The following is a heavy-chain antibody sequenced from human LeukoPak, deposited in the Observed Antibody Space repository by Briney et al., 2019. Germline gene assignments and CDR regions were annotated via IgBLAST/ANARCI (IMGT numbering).Heavy chain of an antibody. D-gene: IGHD4-17*01. Sequence: SQTLSLTCTVSGGSISSGGYYWSWVRQPPGKGLEWIGYIYHSGSTYYNPSLKSRVTISIDTSKNQFSLRLRSVTAADTAVYYCAREDYGDAGWFDPWGQGTLVTVSS. CDR2: IYHSGST. CDR3: AREDYGDAGWFDP. V-gene: IGHV4-30-2*01. CDR1: GGSISSGGYY. J-gene: IGHJ5*02.